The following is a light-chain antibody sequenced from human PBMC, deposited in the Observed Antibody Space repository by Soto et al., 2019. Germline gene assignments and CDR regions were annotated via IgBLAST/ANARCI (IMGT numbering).Light chain of an antibody. CDR3: QQYNSYPPT. Sequence: EIVLTQSPATLSLSPGERATLSCRASQSVSSYLAWYQQKPGQAPRLLIYDASNRATGIPARFSGSGSGTDFTLTISSLQPDDFATYYCQQYNSYPPTFGPGTKVDIK. CDR1: QSVSSY. J-gene: IGKJ3*01. CDR2: DAS. V-gene: IGKV3-11*01.